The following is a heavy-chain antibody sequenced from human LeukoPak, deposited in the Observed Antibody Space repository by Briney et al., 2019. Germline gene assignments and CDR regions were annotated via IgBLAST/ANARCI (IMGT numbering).Heavy chain of an antibody. V-gene: IGHV3-64*01. CDR3: ARDRSRRWLQYDAFDI. Sequence: GGSLRLSCAASGFTFSGYAVHWVRQAPGKGLEYVSAISSNGGSTYYANSVKGRFTISRDNSKNTLYLQMGSLRAEDMAVYYCARDRSRRWLQYDAFDIWGQGTMVTVSS. D-gene: IGHD5-24*01. CDR2: ISSNGGST. CDR1: GFTFSGYA. J-gene: IGHJ3*02.